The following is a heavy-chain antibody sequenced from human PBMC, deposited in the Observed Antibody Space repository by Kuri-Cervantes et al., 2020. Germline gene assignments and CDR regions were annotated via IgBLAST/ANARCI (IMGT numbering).Heavy chain of an antibody. Sequence: GGSLRLSCAASGFTFSSYAMHWVRQAPGKGLEWVAVISYDGSNKYYADSVKGRFTISRDNSKNTLYLQMNSLRAEDTAVYYCARDSGSYYFDYWGQGTLVTVSS. D-gene: IGHD1-26*01. CDR1: GFTFSSYA. CDR3: ARDSGSYYFDY. J-gene: IGHJ4*02. CDR2: ISYDGSNK. V-gene: IGHV3-30-3*01.